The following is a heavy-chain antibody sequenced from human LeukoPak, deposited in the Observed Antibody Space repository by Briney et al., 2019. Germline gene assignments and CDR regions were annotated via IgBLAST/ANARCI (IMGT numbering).Heavy chain of an antibody. CDR3: ARDSGTEEGWFDP. Sequence: ASVKVSCKASGYTFTKYTIHWVRQAPGQRPQWMGWIIAGNGNPRYSQNFQGRVTFTRDTSATTAYMELNSLKFEDTAVYYCARDSGTEEGWFDPWGQGTLVTVSS. V-gene: IGHV1-3*01. CDR2: IIAGNGNP. CDR1: GYTFTKYT. J-gene: IGHJ5*02.